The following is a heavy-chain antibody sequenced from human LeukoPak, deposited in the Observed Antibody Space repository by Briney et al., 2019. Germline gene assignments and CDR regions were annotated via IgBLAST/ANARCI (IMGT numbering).Heavy chain of an antibody. Sequence: GGSLRLSCAASGFTFSSYSMNWVRQAPGKGLEWVSGISWNSGSIGYADSVKGRFTISRDNAKNSLYLQMDSLRAEDTALYYCAKHMGYYGSGTPFDYWGQGTLVTVSS. CDR3: AKHMGYYGSGTPFDY. D-gene: IGHD3-10*01. J-gene: IGHJ4*02. CDR1: GFTFSSYS. V-gene: IGHV3-9*01. CDR2: ISWNSGSI.